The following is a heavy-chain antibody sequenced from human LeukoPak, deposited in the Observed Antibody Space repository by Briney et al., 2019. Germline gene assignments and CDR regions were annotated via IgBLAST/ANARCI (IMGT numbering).Heavy chain of an antibody. CDR2: IYYSGST. D-gene: IGHD3-16*02. CDR3: ARIANYDYVWGSYRSNY. V-gene: IGHV4-61*01. J-gene: IGHJ4*02. CDR1: GGSFSSGSYY. Sequence: SETLSLTCTVSGGSFSSGSYYWGWLRQPPGKGLEWIGYIYYSGSTNYNPSLKSRVTISVDPSKNQFSLKLSSVTAADTAVYYRARIANYDYVWGSYRSNYWGQGTLVTVSS.